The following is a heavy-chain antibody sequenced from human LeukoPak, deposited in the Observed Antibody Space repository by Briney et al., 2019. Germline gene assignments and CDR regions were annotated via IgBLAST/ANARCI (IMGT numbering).Heavy chain of an antibody. V-gene: IGHV3-48*03. Sequence: GGSLRLSCAASGFTFSSYEMNWARQAPGKGLEWVSYISSSGSTIYYADSVKGRFTISRDNAKNSLYLQMNSLRAEDTAVYYCARAPVGSMAFDIWGQGTMVTVSS. D-gene: IGHD1-26*01. CDR3: ARAPVGSMAFDI. J-gene: IGHJ3*02. CDR1: GFTFSSYE. CDR2: ISSSGSTI.